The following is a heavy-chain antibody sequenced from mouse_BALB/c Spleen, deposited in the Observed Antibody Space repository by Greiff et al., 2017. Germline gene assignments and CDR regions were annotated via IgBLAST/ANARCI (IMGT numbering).Heavy chain of an antibody. CDR1: GFSLTSYG. V-gene: IGHV2-9*02. Sequence: QVQLQQSGPGLVAPSQSLSITCTVSGFSLTSYGVHWVRQPPGKGLEWLGVIWAGGSTNYNSALMSRLSISKDNSKSQVFLKMNSLQTDDTAMYYCAREGDYGYYYAMDYWGQGTSVTVSS. CDR2: IWAGGST. D-gene: IGHD2-4*01. J-gene: IGHJ4*01. CDR3: AREGDYGYYYAMDY.